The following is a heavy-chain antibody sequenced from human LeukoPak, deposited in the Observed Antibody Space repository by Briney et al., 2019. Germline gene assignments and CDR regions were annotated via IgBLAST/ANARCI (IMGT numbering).Heavy chain of an antibody. D-gene: IGHD3-9*01. J-gene: IGHJ4*02. CDR3: ARRNPYYDILTGYPTTPYYFDY. CDR1: GGPISSSSYY. Sequence: PSETLSLTCTVSGGPISSSSYYWGWIRQSPGKGLEWIGSIYYSGSTYYNPSLKSRVTISVDTSKNQFSLKLSSVTTADTAVYYCARRNPYYDILTGYPTTPYYFDYWGQGTLVAVSS. CDR2: IYYSGST. V-gene: IGHV4-39*01.